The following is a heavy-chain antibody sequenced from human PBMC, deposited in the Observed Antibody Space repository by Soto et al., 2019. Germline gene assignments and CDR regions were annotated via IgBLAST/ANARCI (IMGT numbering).Heavy chain of an antibody. D-gene: IGHD3-10*01. V-gene: IGHV4-30-2*01. CDR1: GASISSGGSS. CDR3: AGGLAVRGSYGVDV. CDR2: IYHNGIT. J-gene: IGHJ6*02. Sequence: QLQLQESGSGLVKPSQTLSLTCAVSGASISSGGSSWSWIGQAPGTGLEWIGYIYHNGITNDNPSLKSRVTISVDKYLNQFSLSLSFVTAAATAVYYFAGGLAVRGSYGVDVCGQGTTVTVSS.